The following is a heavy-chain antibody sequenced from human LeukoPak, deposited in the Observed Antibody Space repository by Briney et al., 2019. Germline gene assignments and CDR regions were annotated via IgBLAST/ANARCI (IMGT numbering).Heavy chain of an antibody. D-gene: IGHD5-12*01. J-gene: IGHJ4*02. Sequence: ASVKVSCKASVYTFTGYYMHWVRPAPGQGLEWMGWINPNSGGTDYAQKFQGRVTMARDTSISTAYMELSSLTSDDTAVYYCSRGRADGYSGYDFGDYWGQGTLVTVSS. CDR2: INPNSGGT. V-gene: IGHV1-2*02. CDR1: VYTFTGYY. CDR3: SRGRADGYSGYDFGDY.